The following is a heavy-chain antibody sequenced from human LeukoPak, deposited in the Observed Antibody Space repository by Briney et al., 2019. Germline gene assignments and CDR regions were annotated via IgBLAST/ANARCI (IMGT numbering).Heavy chain of an antibody. V-gene: IGHV3-7*01. CDR2: IKPDGSER. CDR1: GFTSNTYW. Sequence: GGSLRLSCAPSGFTSNTYWMSWVRQAPGKGLEWVANIKPDGSERHYVDSVKDRFTISRDNAKNSLSLQMNGLRADDTAVYYCARSGYTYGWDYWGRGTLVTVSS. J-gene: IGHJ4*02. D-gene: IGHD5-18*01. CDR3: ARSGYTYGWDY.